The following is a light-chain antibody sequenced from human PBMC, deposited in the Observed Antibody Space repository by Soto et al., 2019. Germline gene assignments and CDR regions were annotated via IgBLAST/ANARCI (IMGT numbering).Light chain of an antibody. CDR1: NSNIGINT. V-gene: IGLV1-44*01. CDR2: ADN. J-gene: IGLJ1*01. Sequence: QSVLTQPPSASGTPGQRVTISCSGSNSNIGINTVSWYQQVPGTAPRVLIYADNQRPSGVPDRFSGSKSGTSASLAISWLQSEDEADYYCAAWDDTLNGRYVFGTGTKVTVL. CDR3: AAWDDTLNGRYV.